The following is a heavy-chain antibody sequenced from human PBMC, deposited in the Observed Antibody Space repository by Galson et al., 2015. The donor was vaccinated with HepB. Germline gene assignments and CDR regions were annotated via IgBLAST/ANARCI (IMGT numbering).Heavy chain of an antibody. CDR3: AKDMRISYYGSGSYFDY. CDR2: ISWNSGSI. D-gene: IGHD3-10*01. Sequence: SLRLSCAASGFTFDDYAMHWVRQAPGKGLEWVSGISWNSGSIGYADSVKGRFTISRDNAKNSLYLQMNSLRAEDTALYYCAKDMRISYYGSGSYFDYWGQGTLVTVSS. V-gene: IGHV3-9*01. CDR1: GFTFDDYA. J-gene: IGHJ4*02.